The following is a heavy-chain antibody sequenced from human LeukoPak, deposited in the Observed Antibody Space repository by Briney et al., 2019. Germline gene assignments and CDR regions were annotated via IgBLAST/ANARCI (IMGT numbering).Heavy chain of an antibody. Sequence: GASVKVSCKASGGTFSSYAISWVRQAPGQGLEWMGGIIPIFGTANYAQKFQGRVTITTDESTSTAYMELSSLRSEDTAVYYCARRPRGGSQGAFDIWGQGTMVTVSS. V-gene: IGHV1-69*05. J-gene: IGHJ3*02. D-gene: IGHD1-26*01. CDR1: GGTFSSYA. CDR2: IIPIFGTA. CDR3: ARRPRGGSQGAFDI.